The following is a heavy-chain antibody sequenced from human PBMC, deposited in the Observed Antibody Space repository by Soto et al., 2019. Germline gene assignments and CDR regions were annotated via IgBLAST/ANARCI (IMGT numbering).Heavy chain of an antibody. CDR1: GGSVSSGSYY. D-gene: IGHD3-3*01. Sequence: SETLSLTCTVSGGSVSSGSYYWSWIRQPPGKGLEWIGYIYYSGSTNYNPSLKSRVTISVDTSKNQFSLKLSSVTAADTAVYYCARAVTIFGVVRNWFDPWGQGTLVTVSS. CDR3: ARAVTIFGVVRNWFDP. CDR2: IYYSGST. V-gene: IGHV4-61*01. J-gene: IGHJ5*02.